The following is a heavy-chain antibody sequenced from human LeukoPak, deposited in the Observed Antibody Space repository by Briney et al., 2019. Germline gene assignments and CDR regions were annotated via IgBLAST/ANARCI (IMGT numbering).Heavy chain of an antibody. CDR1: GFTFSDYA. CDR3: ARAYRNYGDY. CDR2: ISGSGDST. V-gene: IGHV3-23*01. D-gene: IGHD4-11*01. Sequence: GGSLRLSCAASGFTFSDYAMNWVRQAPGKGLEWVSAISGSGDSTYYADTLKGRFTIPRDNSKNMLFLQMNSLRAEDTAVYYCARAYRNYGDYWGQGTLVTVSS. J-gene: IGHJ4*02.